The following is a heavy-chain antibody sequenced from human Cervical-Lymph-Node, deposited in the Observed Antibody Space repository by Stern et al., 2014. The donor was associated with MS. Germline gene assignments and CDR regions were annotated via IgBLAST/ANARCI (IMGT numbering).Heavy chain of an antibody. J-gene: IGHJ4*02. V-gene: IGHV3-74*02. D-gene: IGHD3-16*01. Sequence: EMQLVESGGGIVQPGGSLMISCVASGFNFRTYWMHWVRQGPGKGLDWVSRINGDGTVSTYADSVRGRFTISRNNANNTMSLQLNNLRVEDTAIYYCASAYRASWGQGTLVTVST. CDR1: GFNFRTYW. CDR2: INGDGTVS. CDR3: ASAYRAS.